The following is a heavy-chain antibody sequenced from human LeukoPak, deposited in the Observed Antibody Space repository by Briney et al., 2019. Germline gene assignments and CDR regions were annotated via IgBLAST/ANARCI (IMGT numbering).Heavy chain of an antibody. Sequence: GGSLRLSCAASGFTFSSYAMSWVRQAPGKGLEWVSAISGSGGSTYYADSVKGRFTISRDNSKNTLYLQMNSLRAEDTAVYYCAKQLRWELLPVYYYYGMDVWGQGTTVTVSS. D-gene: IGHD1-26*01. CDR1: GFTFSSYA. J-gene: IGHJ6*02. CDR3: AKQLRWELLPVYYYYGMDV. CDR2: ISGSGGST. V-gene: IGHV3-23*01.